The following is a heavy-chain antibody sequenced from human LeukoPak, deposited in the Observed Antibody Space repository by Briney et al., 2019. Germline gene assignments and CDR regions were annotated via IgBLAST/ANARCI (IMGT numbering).Heavy chain of an antibody. D-gene: IGHD1-1*01. CDR2: IYYSGST. CDR3: ARRGRTGYYYFDY. V-gene: IGHV4-31*03. Sequence: SETLSPTCTVSGGSISSGGYYWRWIRQHPGKGLEWIGYIYYSGSTYYNPSLKSRVTISVDTSKNQFSLKLSSVTAADTAVYYCARRGRTGYYYFDYWGQGTLVTVSS. CDR1: GGSISSGGYY. J-gene: IGHJ4*02.